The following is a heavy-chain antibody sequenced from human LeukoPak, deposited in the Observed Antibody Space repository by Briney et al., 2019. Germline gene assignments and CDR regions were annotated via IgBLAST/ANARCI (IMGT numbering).Heavy chain of an antibody. V-gene: IGHV4-30-4*01. CDR1: GGSIINYY. CDR2: IYYSGST. Sequence: SETLSLTCTVSGGSIINYYWSWIRQPPGKGLEWIGYIYYSGSTYYNPSLKSRVTISVDTSKNQFSLKLSSVTAADMAVYYCASTRYYYDSNGTGMDHWGQGTLVTVSS. J-gene: IGHJ4*02. D-gene: IGHD3-22*01. CDR3: ASTRYYYDSNGTGMDH.